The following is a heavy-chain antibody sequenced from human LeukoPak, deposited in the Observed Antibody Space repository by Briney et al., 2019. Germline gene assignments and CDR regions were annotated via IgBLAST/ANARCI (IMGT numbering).Heavy chain of an antibody. D-gene: IGHD4-23*01. J-gene: IGHJ4*02. CDR1: GFTFSSYA. CDR3: ARDYGTVVTSIFDY. CDR2: ISYDGSNK. Sequence: PGRSLRLSCAASGFTFSSYAMHWVRQAPGKGLEWVAVISYDGSNKYYADSVKGRFTISRDNSKNTLYLQMNSLRAEDTAVYYCARDYGTVVTSIFDYWGQGTLVTVSS. V-gene: IGHV3-30-3*01.